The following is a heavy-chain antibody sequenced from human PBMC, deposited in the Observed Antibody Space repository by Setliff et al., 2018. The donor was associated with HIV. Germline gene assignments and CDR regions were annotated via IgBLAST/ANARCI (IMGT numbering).Heavy chain of an antibody. J-gene: IGHJ5*02. V-gene: IGHV4-31*03. CDR2: IYYSGST. Sequence: PSETLSLTCTVSGGSITGHYWSWIRQHPGKGLEWIGHIYYSGSTYYNPSLKSRVTVSVDTSKNQFSLKLSSVTAADTAVYYCARVAPKCDHLKWFDPWGQGTLVTVSS. CDR3: ARVAPKCDHLKWFDP. CDR1: GGSITGHY.